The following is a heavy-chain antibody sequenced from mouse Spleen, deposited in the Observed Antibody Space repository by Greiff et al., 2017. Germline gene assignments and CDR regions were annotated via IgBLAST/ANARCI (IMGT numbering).Heavy chain of an antibody. CDR1: GYTFTDYY. J-gene: IGHJ2*01. Sequence: DVKLQESGPVLVKPGASVKMSCKASGYTFTDYYMNWVKQSHGKSLEWIGVINPYNGGTSYNQKFKGKATLTVDKSSSTAYMELNSLTSEDSAVYYCAGDYYDGSYDYFDYWGQGTTLTVSS. CDR3: AGDYYDGSYDYFDY. CDR2: INPYNGGT. V-gene: IGHV1-19*01. D-gene: IGHD1-1*01.